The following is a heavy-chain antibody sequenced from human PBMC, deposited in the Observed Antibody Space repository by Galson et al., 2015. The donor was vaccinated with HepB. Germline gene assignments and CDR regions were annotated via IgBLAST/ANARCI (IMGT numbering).Heavy chain of an antibody. CDR2: IYYSGST. CDR1: GGSISSGDYY. CDR3: ARGAHYDILTPRTWNWFDP. D-gene: IGHD3-9*01. Sequence: LSLTCTVSGGSISSGDYYWSWIRQPPGKGLEWIGYIYYSGSTYYNPSLKSRVTISVDTSKNQFSLKLSSVTAADTAVYYCARGAHYDILTPRTWNWFDPWGQGTLVTVSS. V-gene: IGHV4-30-4*01. J-gene: IGHJ5*02.